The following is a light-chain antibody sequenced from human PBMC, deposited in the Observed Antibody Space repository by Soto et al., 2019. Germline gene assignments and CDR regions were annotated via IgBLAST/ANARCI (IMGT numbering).Light chain of an antibody. CDR1: QSVSSSY. CDR3: QQYGSSGT. Sequence: EIVLTQSPGTLSLSPGERVTLSCRASQSVSSSYLAWYQQKPGQAPRLLIYGASSRATGIPDRFSGSASWTDFTLTISRLEPEDFAMYYCQQYGSSGTFRQGTKVEIK. CDR2: GAS. J-gene: IGKJ1*01. V-gene: IGKV3-20*01.